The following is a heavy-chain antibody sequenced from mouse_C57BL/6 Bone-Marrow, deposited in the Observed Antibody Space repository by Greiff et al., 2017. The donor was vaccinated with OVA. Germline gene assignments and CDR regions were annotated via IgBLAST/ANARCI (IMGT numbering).Heavy chain of an antibody. CDR1: GYTFTDHS. Sequence: VQLQQSDAELVKPGASVKISCTVSGYTFTDHSIHWLKQRPEQGLEWIGYIYPRDGSTKYNEQFKGKATLTADKSSSTAFMQLNSLTSEDSAVYFCARDLPCYYGGSYGYFDVWGTGTTVTVSS. CDR3: ARDLPCYYGGSYGYFDV. CDR2: IYPRDGST. J-gene: IGHJ1*03. V-gene: IGHV1-78*01. D-gene: IGHD1-1*01.